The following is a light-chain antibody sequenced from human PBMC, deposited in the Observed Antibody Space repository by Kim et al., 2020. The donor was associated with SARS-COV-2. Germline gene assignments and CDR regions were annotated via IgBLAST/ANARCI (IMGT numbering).Light chain of an antibody. V-gene: IGKV1-13*02. CDR1: QGISSA. Sequence: AIQLTQSPSSLSASAGDRVTITCRASQGISSALAWYQQKPDKAPKLLMYDASSLESGVPSRFSGSGSGTDFTLTISSLQPEDFATYYCQQFNSYPLTFGGGTKVEIK. J-gene: IGKJ4*01. CDR2: DAS. CDR3: QQFNSYPLT.